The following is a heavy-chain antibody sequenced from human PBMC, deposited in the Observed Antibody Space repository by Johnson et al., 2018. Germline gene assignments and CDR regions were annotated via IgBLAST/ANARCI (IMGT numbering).Heavy chain of an antibody. J-gene: IGHJ6*02. CDR3: ARDLDIGVVPAACGMDV. Sequence: VQLQESGGGLVKPGGSLRLSCAASGFTFSSYSMNWVRQAPGKGLEWVSSISSSSSYIYYADSVKGRFTVSGDNAKNSLYLQMNSLRAEDAAVYYCARDLDIGVVPAACGMDVWGQGTTVTFSS. V-gene: IGHV3-21*01. CDR1: GFTFSSYS. D-gene: IGHD2-2*01. CDR2: ISSSSSYI.